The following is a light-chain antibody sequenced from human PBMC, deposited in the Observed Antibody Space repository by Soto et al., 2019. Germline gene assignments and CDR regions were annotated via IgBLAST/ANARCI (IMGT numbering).Light chain of an antibody. J-gene: IGKJ1*01. CDR1: QSISSY. CDR2: AAS. CDR3: QQSYSTLVT. Sequence: DIQMTQSPSSLSASVGDRVTITCRASQSISSYLNWYQQKPGKAPKLLIYAASSLQSGVPSRFSDSGSGTDFTLTISSLQPEDFATYYCQQSYSTLVTFGQGTKVDI. V-gene: IGKV1-39*01.